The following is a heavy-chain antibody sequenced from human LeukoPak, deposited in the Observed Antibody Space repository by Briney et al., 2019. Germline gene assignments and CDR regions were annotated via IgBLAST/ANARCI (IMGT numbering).Heavy chain of an antibody. CDR2: ISGSNTYI. V-gene: IGHV3-21*01. CDR3: ARPEAGSGSPFLAY. Sequence: GGSLRLSCAASEFTSSDYWMNWVRQAPGKGLEWVSSISGSNTYIYYADSVKGRFTISRDNAKNSLYLQMNTLRAEDTAVYYCARPEAGSGSPFLAYWGQGTLVTVSS. J-gene: IGHJ4*02. CDR1: EFTSSDYW. D-gene: IGHD3-10*01.